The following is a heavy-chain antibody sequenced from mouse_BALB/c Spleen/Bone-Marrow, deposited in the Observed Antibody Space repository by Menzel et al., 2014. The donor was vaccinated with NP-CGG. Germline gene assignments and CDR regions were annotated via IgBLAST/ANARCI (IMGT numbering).Heavy chain of an antibody. CDR2: ISPSNEYI. CDR1: GYTFTSYT. CDR3: AREPRTGGWFAH. V-gene: IGHV1-4*02. Sequence: VQMPQSGAELARPGASVKMSCKASGYTFTSYTIQWVKQGPGQGLEWIGYISPSNEYIDYNQKLKDKTTLTADESSSTAYMQLSSLTSQHSGVYHGAREPRTGGWFAHRAQATLATDSA. D-gene: IGHD4-1*01. J-gene: IGHJ3*01.